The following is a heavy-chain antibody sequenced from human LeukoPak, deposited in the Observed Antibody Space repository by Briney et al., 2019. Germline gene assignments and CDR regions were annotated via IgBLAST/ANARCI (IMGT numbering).Heavy chain of an antibody. V-gene: IGHV3-30-3*01. CDR2: ISYDGSNK. CDR3: ARDLSNVVVIPLRGEFDY. D-gene: IGHD3-22*01. CDR1: GFTFSSYA. J-gene: IGHJ4*02. Sequence: GGSLRLSCAASGFTFSSYAMHWVRQAPGKGLEWVAVISYDGSNKHYADSVKGRFTISRDNAKNSLYLQMNSLRAEDTAVYYCARDLSNVVVIPLRGEFDYWGQGTLVTVSS.